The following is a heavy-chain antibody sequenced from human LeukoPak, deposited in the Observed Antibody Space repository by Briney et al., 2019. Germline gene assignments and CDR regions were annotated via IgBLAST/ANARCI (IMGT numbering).Heavy chain of an antibody. CDR2: ISGSGGST. J-gene: IGHJ5*02. Sequence: PGGSLRLSCAASTFTVSSYAISWVRQAPGKGLEWVSAISGSGGSTYYADSVKGRFAISRDNSKNTLYLQMNSLRAEDTAVYYCAKASGYSSGWYWFDPWGQGTLVTVSS. V-gene: IGHV3-23*01. CDR3: AKASGYSSGWYWFDP. D-gene: IGHD6-13*01. CDR1: TFTVSSYA.